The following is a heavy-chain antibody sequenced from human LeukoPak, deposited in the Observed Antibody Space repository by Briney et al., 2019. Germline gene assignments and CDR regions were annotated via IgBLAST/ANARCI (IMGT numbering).Heavy chain of an antibody. V-gene: IGHV3-7*01. CDR3: ARAHRTFIRYSPNPLY. J-gene: IGHJ4*02. CDR2: IKQDGSER. D-gene: IGHD3-9*01. CDR1: GFTFSSYW. Sequence: PGGSLRLSCAASGFTFSSYWMSWVRQAPGKGLEWVANIKQDGSERYYVDSVKGRFTISRDNAKNSLYLQMNSLRAEDTAVYYCARAHRTFIRYSPNPLYWGQGTLVTVSS.